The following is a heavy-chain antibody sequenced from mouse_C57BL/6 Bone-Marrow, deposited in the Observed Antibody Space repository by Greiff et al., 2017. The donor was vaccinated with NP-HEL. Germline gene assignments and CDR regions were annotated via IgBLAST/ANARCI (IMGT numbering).Heavy chain of an antibody. J-gene: IGHJ2*01. D-gene: IGHD1-1*01. V-gene: IGHV1-82*01. CDR2: IYPGDGDT. Sequence: QVQLQQSGPELVKPGASVKISCKASGYAFSSSWMNWVKQRPGKGLEWIGRIYPGDGDTNYNGKFKGKATLTADKSSSTAYMQLSSLTSEDSAVYFCAREGYYGSSLYWGQGTTLTVSS. CDR3: AREGYYGSSLY. CDR1: GYAFSSSW.